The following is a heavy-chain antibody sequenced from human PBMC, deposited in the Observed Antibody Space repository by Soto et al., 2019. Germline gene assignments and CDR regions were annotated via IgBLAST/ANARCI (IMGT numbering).Heavy chain of an antibody. D-gene: IGHD3-16*01. CDR1: GFTFSSYG. CDR2: IWYDGSNK. Sequence: QVQLVESGGGVVQPGRSLRLSCAVSGFTFSSYGMHWVRQAPGKGLEWVAVIWYDGSNKYYADSVKGRFTISRDNSKNTLYLQMNSLRAEDTAVYYCARGGDYDAFDIWGQGTMVTVSS. V-gene: IGHV3-33*01. CDR3: ARGGDYDAFDI. J-gene: IGHJ3*02.